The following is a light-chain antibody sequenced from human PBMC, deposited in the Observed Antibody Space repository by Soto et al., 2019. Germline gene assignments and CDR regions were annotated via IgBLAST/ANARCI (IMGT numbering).Light chain of an antibody. CDR2: DVN. CDR3: TSWTTSTTMK. CDR1: SSDVCAYNY. J-gene: IGLJ2*01. Sequence: QSALTQPASVSGSPGQSITISCTGTSSDVCAYNYVSWYQQHPGKAPKLMIYDVNIRPSGGSNRFAGSKSGNTASLTIAGLQAEDEADYYCTSWTTSTTMKFGGGTKLTVL. V-gene: IGLV2-14*01.